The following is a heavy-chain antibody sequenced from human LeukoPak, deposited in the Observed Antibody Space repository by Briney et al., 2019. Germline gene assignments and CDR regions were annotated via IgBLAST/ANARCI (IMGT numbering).Heavy chain of an antibody. CDR3: AKILGYCSGGSCYSLDY. CDR1: GFTFDDYA. J-gene: IGHJ4*02. V-gene: IGHV3-43*02. CDR2: ISGDGGST. Sequence: GGSLRLSCAASGFTFDDYAMHWVRQAPGKGLEWVSLISGDGGSTSYADSVKGRFTISRDNSKNSLYLQMNSLRTEDTALYYCAKILGYCSGGSCYSLDYWGQGTLVTVSS. D-gene: IGHD2-15*01.